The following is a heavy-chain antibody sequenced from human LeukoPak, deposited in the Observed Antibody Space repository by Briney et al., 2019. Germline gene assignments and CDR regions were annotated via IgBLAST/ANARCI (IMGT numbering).Heavy chain of an antibody. CDR3: ARVLVRGVIRYFDY. V-gene: IGHV3-74*01. CDR1: GFTFSSYW. J-gene: IGHJ4*02. Sequence: GGSLRLSCAASGFTFSSYWMHWVRQAPGKGLVWVSRINSDGSSTSYADSVKGRFTISRDNAKNTLYLQMNSLRAEDTAAYYCARVLVRGVIRYFDYWGQGTLVTVSS. CDR2: INSDGSST. D-gene: IGHD3-10*01.